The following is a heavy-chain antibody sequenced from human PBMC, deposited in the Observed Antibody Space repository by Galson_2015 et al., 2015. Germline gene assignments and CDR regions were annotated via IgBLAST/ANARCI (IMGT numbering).Heavy chain of an antibody. CDR1: GYSFTSYW. CDR3: AKTTVTTGRGYYYYGMDV. CDR2: IYPGDSDT. Sequence: QSGAEVKKPGESLEISCKGSGYSFTSYWIGWVRQMPGKGLEWMGIIYPGDSDTRYSPSFQGQVTISADKSISTAYLQWSSLKASDTAMYYCAKTTVTTGRGYYYYGMDVWGQGTTVTVSS. D-gene: IGHD4-11*01. V-gene: IGHV5-51*03. J-gene: IGHJ6*02.